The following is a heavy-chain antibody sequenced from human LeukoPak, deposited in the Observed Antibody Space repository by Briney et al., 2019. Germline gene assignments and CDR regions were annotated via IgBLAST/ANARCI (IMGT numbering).Heavy chain of an antibody. V-gene: IGHV3-23*01. CDR3: AKDHATGYCSGGSCYSGKEAFDI. CDR2: ISGSGGST. D-gene: IGHD2-15*01. Sequence: PGGSLRLSCAASGFTFGSYCMSWVRRAPGKGLEWVSAISGSGGSTCYADSVKGRFTISRDNSKNTLYLQMNSLRAEDTAVYYCAKDHATGYCSGGSCYSGKEAFDIWGQGTMVTVSS. J-gene: IGHJ3*02. CDR1: GFTFGSYC.